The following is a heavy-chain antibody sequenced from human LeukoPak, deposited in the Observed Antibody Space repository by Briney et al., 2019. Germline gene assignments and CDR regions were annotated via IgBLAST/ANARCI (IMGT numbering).Heavy chain of an antibody. Sequence: SETLSLTCAVYGGSFSGYYWSWIRQPPGKGLEWIGEINHSGSTNYNPSLKSRVTISVDTSKNQFSLKLSSVTAADTAVYYCARVVDSSTENNRFDPWGQGTLVTVSS. V-gene: IGHV4-34*01. D-gene: IGHD6-13*01. CDR3: ARVVDSSTENNRFDP. CDR1: GGSFSGYY. J-gene: IGHJ5*02. CDR2: INHSGST.